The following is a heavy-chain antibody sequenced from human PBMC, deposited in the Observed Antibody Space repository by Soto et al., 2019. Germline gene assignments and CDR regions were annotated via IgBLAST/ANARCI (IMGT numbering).Heavy chain of an antibody. Sequence: PGGSLRLSCAASGFTFSSYSMNWVRQAPGKGLEWVGFIRSKAYGGTTEYAASVKGRFTISRDDSKSIAYLQMNSLKTEDTAVYYCTFGHRVPAAVDYWGQGTLVTVSS. CDR3: TFGHRVPAAVDY. V-gene: IGHV3-49*04. D-gene: IGHD2-2*01. CDR1: GFTFSSYS. CDR2: IRSKAYGGTT. J-gene: IGHJ4*02.